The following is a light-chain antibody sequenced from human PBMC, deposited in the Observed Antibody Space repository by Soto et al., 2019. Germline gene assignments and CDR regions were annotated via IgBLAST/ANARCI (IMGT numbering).Light chain of an antibody. J-gene: IGLJ2*01. CDR3: AAWDDSLNAPV. CDR2: YDD. Sequence: QSVLTQPPSVSHAPRQRVTISCSGSSSNIGNNAVNWYQQLPGKAPKLLIYYDDLLPSGVADRFSGSKSGTSASLAISGLQSEDEADYYCAAWDDSLNAPVFGGGTKLTVL. V-gene: IGLV1-36*01. CDR1: SSNIGNNA.